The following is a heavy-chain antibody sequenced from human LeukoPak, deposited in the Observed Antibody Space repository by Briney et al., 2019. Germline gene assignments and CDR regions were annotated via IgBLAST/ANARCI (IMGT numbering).Heavy chain of an antibody. CDR1: GFTFSSYE. Sequence: PGGSLRLSCAASGFTFSSYEMTWVRQAPGKGLKWVSYISSTGSTVSYADSVNGRFTISRDNAKNSLFLQMNSLRAEDTAVYYCARDGYSYGMVFDYWGQGTLVTVSS. CDR2: ISSTGSTV. D-gene: IGHD5-18*01. CDR3: ARDGYSYGMVFDY. V-gene: IGHV3-48*03. J-gene: IGHJ4*02.